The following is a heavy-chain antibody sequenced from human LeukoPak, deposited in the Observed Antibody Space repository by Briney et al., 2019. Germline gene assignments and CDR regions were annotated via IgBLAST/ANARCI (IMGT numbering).Heavy chain of an antibody. J-gene: IGHJ4*02. CDR2: VYYSGST. CDR1: GGSVSSGSYY. D-gene: IGHD1-7*01. V-gene: IGHV4-61*01. Sequence: SETLSLTCTVSGGSVSSGSYYWSWIRQPPGKGLEWIGYVYYSGSTNYSPSLKSRVTISVDTSKNQFSLKLSSVTAADTAVYYCARVNNWNFYFGYWGQGTLVTVSS. CDR3: ARVNNWNFYFGY.